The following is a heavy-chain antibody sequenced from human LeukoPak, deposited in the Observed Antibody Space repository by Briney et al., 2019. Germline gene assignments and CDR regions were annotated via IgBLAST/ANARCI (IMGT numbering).Heavy chain of an antibody. CDR3: AAKRMAGTGYYFES. CDR2: LHGNGDET. CDR1: VVTFSSYA. Sequence: AGGSLRLSCAASVVTFSSYAMNWVRQAPGKGLEWVSSLHGNGDETHYADSVKGRFTISRDNSKATLYLQMNSLRADDTALYYCAAKRMAGTGYYFESWGQGTLVTVSS. V-gene: IGHV3-23*01. J-gene: IGHJ4*02. D-gene: IGHD6-19*01.